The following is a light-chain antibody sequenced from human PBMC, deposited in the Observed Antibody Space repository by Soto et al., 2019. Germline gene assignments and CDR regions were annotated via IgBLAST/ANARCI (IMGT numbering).Light chain of an antibody. CDR1: SSNIGAGYD. CDR3: QSYDSRLSVWV. CDR2: GNS. V-gene: IGLV1-40*01. J-gene: IGLJ3*02. Sequence: QSVLTQPPSVSGAPGQRVTISCTGSSSNIGAGYDVHWYQQLPGTAPKLLIYGNSNRPSGVPDRFSGSKSGTSASLAITGLQAEDEADYHCQSYDSRLSVWVFGGGTKLTVL.